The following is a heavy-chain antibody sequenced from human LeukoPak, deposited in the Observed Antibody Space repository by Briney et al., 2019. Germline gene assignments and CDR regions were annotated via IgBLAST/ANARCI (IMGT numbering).Heavy chain of an antibody. V-gene: IGHV4-30-4*01. CDR1: GGSISSGDYY. Sequence: PSETLSLTCTVSGGSISSGDYYWSWIRQPPGKGLEWVAYMYYSGSTYYNPSLKSRVVISVDTSKNQFPLKLSSVTAADTAVYYCARPYYYDSRIDPWGQGTLVTVSS. CDR3: ARPYYYDSRIDP. D-gene: IGHD3-22*01. CDR2: MYYSGST. J-gene: IGHJ5*02.